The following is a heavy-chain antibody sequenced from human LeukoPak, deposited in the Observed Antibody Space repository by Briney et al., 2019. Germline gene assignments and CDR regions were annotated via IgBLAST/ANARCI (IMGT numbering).Heavy chain of an antibody. CDR3: TRDRSRAEDD. CDR2: INQGRSDK. Sequence: PGGSLRLSCAASGFTFSGHWMSWVRQAPGKGLEWVANINQGRSDKYYVDSVKGRFTISRDNANNLLYLQMNSLRGEDTAGYYCTRDRSRAEDDWGQGTLVTVSS. V-gene: IGHV3-7*01. J-gene: IGHJ4*02. D-gene: IGHD1-14*01. CDR1: GFTFSGHW.